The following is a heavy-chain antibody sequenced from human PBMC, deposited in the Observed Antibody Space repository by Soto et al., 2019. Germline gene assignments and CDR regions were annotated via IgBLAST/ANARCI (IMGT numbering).Heavy chain of an antibody. V-gene: IGHV3-74*01. CDR1: GFAFSSYW. CDR2: LSSDGRNT. Sequence: EVQLVESGGGLVQPGGSLRLSCAASGFAFSSYWMQWVRQAPGKGPVWVSRLSSDGRNTTYADFVKGRFTISRDNAENTLHLQMTSLTDADTAVYYCIKASTVTGVGGYRWGQGTLVTVSS. CDR3: IKASTVTGVGGYR. J-gene: IGHJ5*02. D-gene: IGHD6-19*01.